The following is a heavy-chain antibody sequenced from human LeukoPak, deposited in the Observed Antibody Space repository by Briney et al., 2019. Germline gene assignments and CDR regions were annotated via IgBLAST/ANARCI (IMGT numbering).Heavy chain of an antibody. V-gene: IGHV7-4-1*02. CDR3: ASFYDSSGYRSLAFDI. J-gene: IGHJ3*02. CDR1: GYTFTSYA. CDR2: INTNTGDP. D-gene: IGHD3-22*01. Sequence: ASVKVSCKASGYTFTSYAMNWVRQAPGQGLEWMGWINTNTGDPTYAQGFTGRFVFSLDTSVSTAYLQISSLKAEDTAVYYCASFYDSSGYRSLAFDIWGQGTMVTVSS.